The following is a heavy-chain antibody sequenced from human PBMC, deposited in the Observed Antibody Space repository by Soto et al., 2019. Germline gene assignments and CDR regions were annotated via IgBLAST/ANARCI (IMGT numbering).Heavy chain of an antibody. Sequence: ASVKVSCKASGYIFTGYHIHWVRQAPGRGLEWMGWINPNSGDTEYAQNFQGRVTMTRDTSFNLVYMEMSGLMSDDTAVYYCARDARGTRGFDEMDIWGQGSTVTVSS. V-gene: IGHV1-2*02. CDR1: GYIFTGYH. D-gene: IGHD3-9*01. J-gene: IGHJ6*02. CDR3: ARDARGTRGFDEMDI. CDR2: INPNSGDT.